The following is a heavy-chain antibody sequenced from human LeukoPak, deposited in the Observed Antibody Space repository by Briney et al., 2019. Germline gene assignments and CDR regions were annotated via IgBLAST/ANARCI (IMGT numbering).Heavy chain of an antibody. D-gene: IGHD6-19*01. Sequence: GGSLRLSCAASGFTFSYWMSWVRQAPGKGLEWVANIKQDGSEKYYVDSVKGRFTISRDNAKNSLYLQMNSLRAEDTAVYYCARVMYSSGWSFDYWGQGTLVTVSS. J-gene: IGHJ4*02. CDR3: ARVMYSSGWSFDY. V-gene: IGHV3-7*01. CDR2: IKQDGSEK. CDR1: GFTFSYW.